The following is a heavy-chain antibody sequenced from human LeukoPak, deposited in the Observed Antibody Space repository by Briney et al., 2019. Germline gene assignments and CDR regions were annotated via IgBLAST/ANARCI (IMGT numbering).Heavy chain of an antibody. J-gene: IGHJ4*02. CDR2: ISGHNGNT. D-gene: IGHD3-3*01. CDR3: ARGHAGSYYDVWSGYYNDDGGADY. Sequence: ASVKVSCKASGYIFSNYGISWVRQAPGQGLEWMGWISGHNGNTNYAQKVQDRVTMTTDTSTNTAYMELRTLRSDDTAVYFCARGHAGSYYDVWSGYYNDDGGADYWGQGTLVTVSS. V-gene: IGHV1-18*01. CDR1: GYIFSNYG.